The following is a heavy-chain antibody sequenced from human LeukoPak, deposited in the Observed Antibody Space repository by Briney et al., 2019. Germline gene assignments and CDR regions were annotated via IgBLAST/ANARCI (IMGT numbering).Heavy chain of an antibody. CDR2: INHSGST. V-gene: IGHV4-34*01. J-gene: IGHJ4*02. CDR1: GGSFSGYY. Sequence: TSETLSLTCAVYGGSFSGYYWSWIRQPPGKGLEWIGEINHSGSTNYNPSLKSRVTISVDTSKNQFSLKLSSVTAADTAVYYCARGIVGATDYFDYWGQGTLVTVSS. D-gene: IGHD1-26*01. CDR3: ARGIVGATDYFDY.